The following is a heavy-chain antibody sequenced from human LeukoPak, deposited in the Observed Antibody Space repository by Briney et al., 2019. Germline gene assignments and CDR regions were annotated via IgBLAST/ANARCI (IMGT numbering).Heavy chain of an antibody. CDR1: GFTFSSTV. CDR3: ARGRYPYCGGDCYLGDI. D-gene: IGHD2-21*02. J-gene: IGHJ3*02. V-gene: IGHV3-23*01. Sequence: GGSLRLSCAASGFTFSSTVMTWVRQAPGKGLEWVSTISPDGNYIYYADSLRGRFTMSRDNSKNTLYLQMNSLRAEDTAVYYCARGRYPYCGGDCYLGDIWGQGTMVTVSS. CDR2: ISPDGNYI.